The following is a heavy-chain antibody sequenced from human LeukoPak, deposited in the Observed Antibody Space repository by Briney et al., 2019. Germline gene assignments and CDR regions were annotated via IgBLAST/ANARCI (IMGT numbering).Heavy chain of an antibody. V-gene: IGHV4-39*01. CDR3: ARHKDGMITFGGEKAFDY. D-gene: IGHD3-16*01. Sequence: SETLSLTCTVSGGSISSTYSYWGWIRQRPGQGLEWIGTIYHSGSTYYNPSLKSRLTISVDTSRNQFSLKLSSVTAADTAVYYCARHKDGMITFGGEKAFDYWGQGTLVPVSS. J-gene: IGHJ4*02. CDR2: IYHSGST. CDR1: GGSISSTYSY.